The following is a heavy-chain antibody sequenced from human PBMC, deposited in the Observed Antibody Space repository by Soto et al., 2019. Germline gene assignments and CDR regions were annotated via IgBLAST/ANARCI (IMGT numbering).Heavy chain of an antibody. CDR1: GFAFNNYG. J-gene: IGHJ4*02. CDR2: ISKSDYT. D-gene: IGHD2-2*01. Sequence: GSLRLSCTVSGFAFNNYGINWVRQAPGKGLERVSSISKSDYTYYSDSVKGRFTISRDNAKNSVSLQMNTLRVEDTAVYYCAREDSIIIPAVSDFWGQGTLVTVSS. V-gene: IGHV3-21*01. CDR3: AREDSIIIPAVSDF.